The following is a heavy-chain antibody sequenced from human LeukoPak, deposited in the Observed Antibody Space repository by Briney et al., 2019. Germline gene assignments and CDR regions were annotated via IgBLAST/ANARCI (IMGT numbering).Heavy chain of an antibody. V-gene: IGHV3-30*04. J-gene: IGHJ4*02. Sequence: PGRSLRLSCAASGFTFSSYAMHWVRQAPGKGLEWVAVISYDGSNKYYADSVKGRFTISRDNSKNTLYLQMNSLRAEDTAVYYCARDPTWTGYDILTGYCDYWGQGTLVTVSS. CDR3: ARDPTWTGYDILTGYCDY. D-gene: IGHD3-9*01. CDR1: GFTFSSYA. CDR2: ISYDGSNK.